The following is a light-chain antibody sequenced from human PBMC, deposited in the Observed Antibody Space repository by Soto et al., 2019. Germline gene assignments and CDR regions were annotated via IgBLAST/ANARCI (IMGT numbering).Light chain of an antibody. Sequence: EIVLTHSPGTLSLSPGERATLSCRASQSVPRSYLAWYQQKPGQAPRLLIYGTSSRATGIPDRFSGSGSGTDFTLTISRLEPEDFAVFYCQQYGSSINFGQGTRLEIK. V-gene: IGKV3-20*01. CDR2: GTS. J-gene: IGKJ5*01. CDR3: QQYGSSIN. CDR1: QSVPRSY.